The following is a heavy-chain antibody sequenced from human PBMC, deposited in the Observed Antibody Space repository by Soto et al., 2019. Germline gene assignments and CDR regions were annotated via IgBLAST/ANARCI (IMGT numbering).Heavy chain of an antibody. Sequence: WGSLRLSCTASGFTFRNYAMTWGRQAPGKGLEWVSSLLRSGSSAYYADSVRGRFTISSDTSASSLYLQMDNLRAEDAAIYYCAKDAISGDGIWLMDSWGQGTVVTVSS. CDR2: LLRSGSSA. CDR1: GFTFRNYA. V-gene: IGHV3-23*01. J-gene: IGHJ5*02. D-gene: IGHD4-17*01. CDR3: AKDAISGDGIWLMDS.